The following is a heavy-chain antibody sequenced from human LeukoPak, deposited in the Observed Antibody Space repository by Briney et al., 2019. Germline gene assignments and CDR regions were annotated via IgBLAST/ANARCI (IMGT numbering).Heavy chain of an antibody. CDR1: GGTFSSSA. CDR2: FIPVLNIT. J-gene: IGHJ6*02. D-gene: IGHD5-18*01. V-gene: IGHV1-69*04. CDR3: ARDQGLTAPPPYGLDV. Sequence: EAAVKVSCKASGGTFSSSAITWVRQAPGQGPSWMGRFIPVLNITKYAQKFQGRVSITADTSTSTAYVELSSLRSEETAVYYCARDQGLTAPPPYGLDVWGQGTTVTVSS.